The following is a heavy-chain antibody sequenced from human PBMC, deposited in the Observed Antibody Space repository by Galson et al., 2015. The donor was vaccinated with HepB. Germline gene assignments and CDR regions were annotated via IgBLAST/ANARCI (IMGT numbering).Heavy chain of an antibody. CDR1: GGSISTYY. CDR3: ARRPTWGRDYFDL. CDR2: IYYTGST. Sequence: LTCTVSGGSISTYYWSWIRQPPGKGLEYIGYIYYTGSTNYSPSLKSRVTMSVDTSKNQFSLNLNSVTAADTAVYYCARRPTWGRDYFDLWGRGTLVTVSS. V-gene: IGHV4-59*08. D-gene: IGHD3-16*01. J-gene: IGHJ2*01.